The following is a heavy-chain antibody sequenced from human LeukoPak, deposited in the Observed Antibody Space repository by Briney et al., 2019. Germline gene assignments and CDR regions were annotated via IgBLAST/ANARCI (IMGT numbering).Heavy chain of an antibody. D-gene: IGHD2-8*02. CDR2: ISYVGSNK. Sequence: PGGSLRLSCAASGFTFSSYGMHWVRQAPGKGLEWVAVISYVGSNKSYADSVKGRFTISRDNSKNTLYLQMNSLRAEDTAVYYCATYRQVLLPFESWGQGTLVTVSS. V-gene: IGHV3-30*03. J-gene: IGHJ4*02. CDR3: ATYRQVLLPFES. CDR1: GFTFSSYG.